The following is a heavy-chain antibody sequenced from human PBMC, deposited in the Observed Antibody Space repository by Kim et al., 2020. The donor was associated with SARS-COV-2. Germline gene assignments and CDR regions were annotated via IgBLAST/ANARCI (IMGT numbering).Heavy chain of an antibody. CDR1: GFTFSSYS. J-gene: IGHJ4*02. D-gene: IGHD6-19*01. Sequence: GGSLRLSCAASGFTFSSYSMNWVRQAPGKGLEWVSYISSSSSTIYYADSVKGRFTISRDNAKNSLYLQMNSLRAEDTAVYYCARDAGVTAVAGTGDYWGQGTLVTVSS. CDR3: ARDAGVTAVAGTGDY. CDR2: ISSSSSTI. V-gene: IGHV3-48*04.